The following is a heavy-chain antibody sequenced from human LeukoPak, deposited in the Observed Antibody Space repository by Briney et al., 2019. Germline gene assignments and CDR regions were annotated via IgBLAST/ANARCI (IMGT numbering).Heavy chain of an antibody. CDR2: IYHSGST. D-gene: IGHD5-18*01. V-gene: IGHV4-30-2*01. Sequence: SQTLSLTCAVSGGSISSGGYSWSWIRQPPGKGLEWIGYIYHSGSTYYNPSLKSRVTISVDTSKNQFSLKLSSVTAADTAVYYCATSGYSYGSPFDYWGQGTLVTVSS. CDR1: GGSISSGGYS. CDR3: ATSGYSYGSPFDY. J-gene: IGHJ4*02.